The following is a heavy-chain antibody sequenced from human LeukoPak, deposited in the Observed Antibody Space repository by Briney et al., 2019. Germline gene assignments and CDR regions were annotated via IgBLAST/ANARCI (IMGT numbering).Heavy chain of an antibody. Sequence: ASVKVSCKASGYTFTDYYMHWVRQAPGQGLEWMGWISAYNGNTNYAQKLQGRVTMTTDTSTSTAYMELRSLRSDDTAVYYCARNGLWWELLRPDLDYWGQGTLVTVSS. CDR3: ARNGLWWELLRPDLDY. J-gene: IGHJ4*02. D-gene: IGHD1-26*01. V-gene: IGHV1-18*04. CDR1: GYTFTDYY. CDR2: ISAYNGNT.